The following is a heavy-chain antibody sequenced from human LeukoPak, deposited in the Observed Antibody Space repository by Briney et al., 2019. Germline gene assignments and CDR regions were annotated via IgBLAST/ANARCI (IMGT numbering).Heavy chain of an antibody. CDR2: IYTTGST. D-gene: IGHD1-26*01. CDR3: ARAGYTISYYSLDY. CDR1: GGSINSYY. Sequence: SETLSLTCTVSGGSINSYYWGWIRQPAGKGLEWIGRIYTTGSTNYNPSLESRVTMSVDTSKNQFSLKLTSVTAADTAIYYCARAGYTISYYSLDYWGQGILVTVSS. J-gene: IGHJ4*02. V-gene: IGHV4-4*07.